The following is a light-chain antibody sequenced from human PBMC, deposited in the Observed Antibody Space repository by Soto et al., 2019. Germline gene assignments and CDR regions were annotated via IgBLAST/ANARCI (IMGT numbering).Light chain of an antibody. J-gene: IGKJ4*01. Sequence: EIELTQSPATLSLSPGERATLSCRASQSVSSYLAWYQQKPGQAPRLLIYDASNRATGIPARFSGSGSGTEFALTISSLEPEDFAVYYCQQRSNWPSTFGGGTKVEIK. CDR1: QSVSSY. CDR3: QQRSNWPST. CDR2: DAS. V-gene: IGKV3-11*01.